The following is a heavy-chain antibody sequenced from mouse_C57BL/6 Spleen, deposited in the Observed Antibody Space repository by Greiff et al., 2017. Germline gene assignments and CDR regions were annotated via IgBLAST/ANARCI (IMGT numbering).Heavy chain of an antibody. CDR3: TTTDYYGTSTGYYAMDY. CDR1: GFNIKDYY. V-gene: IGHV14-1*01. D-gene: IGHD1-1*01. Sequence: VQLKESGAELVRPGASVKLSCTASGFNIKDYYMHWVKQRPEQGLEWIGRIDPEDGDTEYAPKFQGKATMTADTSSNTAYLQLSSLTSEDTAVYYCTTTDYYGTSTGYYAMDYWGQGTSVTVSS. J-gene: IGHJ4*01. CDR2: IDPEDGDT.